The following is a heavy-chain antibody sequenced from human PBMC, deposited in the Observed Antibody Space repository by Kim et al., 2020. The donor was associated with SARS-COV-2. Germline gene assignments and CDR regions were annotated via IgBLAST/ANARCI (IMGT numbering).Heavy chain of an antibody. V-gene: IGHV4-59*08. J-gene: IGHJ4*02. Sequence: SETLSLTCTVSGGSISTYYWSWIRQPPGKGLEWIGYIYYSGSTNYNPSLKSRVTISVDTSKNQFSLKLSSVTAADTAMYYCARRASSGWLGYWGQGTLVTVSS. CDR2: IYYSGST. CDR1: GGSISTYY. D-gene: IGHD6-19*01. CDR3: ARRASSGWLGY.